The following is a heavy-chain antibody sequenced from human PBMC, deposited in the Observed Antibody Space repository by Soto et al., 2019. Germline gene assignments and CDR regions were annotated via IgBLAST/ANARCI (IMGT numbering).Heavy chain of an antibody. Sequence: QVQLVQSGAEVKKPGASVKVSCKASGYTFTSYGISWVRQAPGQVLEWMGWISAYNGNTNYAQKLQGRVTMTTYPATSTAYMELRSLRSDDTAVYYCASHHLNSYYYGMDVWGQGTTVTVSS. CDR1: GYTFTSYG. CDR2: ISAYNGNT. J-gene: IGHJ6*02. CDR3: ASHHLNSYYYGMDV. V-gene: IGHV1-18*01.